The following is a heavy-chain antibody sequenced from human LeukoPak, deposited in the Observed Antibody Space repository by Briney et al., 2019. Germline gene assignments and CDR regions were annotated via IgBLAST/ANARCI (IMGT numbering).Heavy chain of an antibody. V-gene: IGHV3-21*01. D-gene: IGHD5-12*01. CDR3: ARDLPGSGYARFDY. Sequence: GGSLRLSCAASGFTFSSYSMNWVRQAPGKGLEWVSSISRSSSYIYYADSVKGRFTISRDNAKNSLYLQMNSLRAEDTAVYYCARDLPGSGYARFDYWGQGTLVTVSS. J-gene: IGHJ4*02. CDR1: GFTFSSYS. CDR2: ISRSSSYI.